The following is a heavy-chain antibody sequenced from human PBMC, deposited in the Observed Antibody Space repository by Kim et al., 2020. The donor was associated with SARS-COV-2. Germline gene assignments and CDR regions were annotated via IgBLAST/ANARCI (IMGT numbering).Heavy chain of an antibody. CDR2: ISYKSGSI. D-gene: IGHD6-13*01. J-gene: IGHJ4*02. CDR1: GFAFSYYN. V-gene: IGHV3-21*01. Sequence: GGSLRLSCAASGFAFSYYNMNWVRQAPGKGLEWVASISYKSGSIYYAASVKGRFTISRDNAKNSLYLLMNSLRVDDTAVYFCARAFSSTWSYDVDYWGQGTPFTASS. CDR3: ARAFSSTWSYDVDY.